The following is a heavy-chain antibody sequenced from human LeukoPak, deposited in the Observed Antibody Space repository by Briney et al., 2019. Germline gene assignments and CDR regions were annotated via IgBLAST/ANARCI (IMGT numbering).Heavy chain of an antibody. V-gene: IGHV4-39*07. CDR3: AKGGYYGSGNDFRFDP. CDR1: GGSISSSSYY. D-gene: IGHD3-10*01. Sequence: SETLSLTCTVSGGSISSSSYYWGWIRQPPGKGLEWIGSIYYSGSTYYNPSLKSRVTISVDTSKNQFSLKLNSVTAADTAVYYCAKGGYYGSGNDFRFDPWGQGTLVTVSS. J-gene: IGHJ5*02. CDR2: IYYSGST.